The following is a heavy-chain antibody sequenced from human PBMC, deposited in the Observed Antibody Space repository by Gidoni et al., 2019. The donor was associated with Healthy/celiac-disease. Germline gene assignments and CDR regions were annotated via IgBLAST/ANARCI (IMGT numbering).Heavy chain of an antibody. CDR3: AKSSSRYYDSSGYVFDY. J-gene: IGHJ4*02. D-gene: IGHD3-22*01. Sequence: EVQLVESGGGLVQPGGSLRLSCAASGFTFSSYAMSWVRQAPGKGLEWVSAISGSGGSTYYADSVKGRFTISRDNSKNTLYLQMNSLRAEDTAVYYCAKSSSRYYDSSGYVFDYWGQGTLVTVSS. CDR2: ISGSGGST. CDR1: GFTFSSYA. V-gene: IGHV3-23*04.